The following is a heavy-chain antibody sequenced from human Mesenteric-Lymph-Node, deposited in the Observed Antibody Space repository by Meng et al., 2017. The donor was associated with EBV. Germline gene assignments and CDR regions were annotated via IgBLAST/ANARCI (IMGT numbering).Heavy chain of an antibody. CDR2: ISYDGSNK. Sequence: VQVGGSGGGVVQPGVSLRLSCAASGFTFSSYGMHWVRQAPGKGLEWVAVISYDGSNKYYADSVKGRFTISRDNSKNTLYLQMNSLRAEDTAVYYCAKDIPPYSSSWYLLFGGQGTLVTVSS. CDR3: AKDIPPYSSSWYLLF. CDR1: GFTFSSYG. J-gene: IGHJ4*02. D-gene: IGHD6-13*01. V-gene: IGHV3-30*18.